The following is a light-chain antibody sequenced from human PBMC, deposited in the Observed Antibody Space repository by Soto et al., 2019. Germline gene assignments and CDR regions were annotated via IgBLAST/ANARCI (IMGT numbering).Light chain of an antibody. CDR1: QSVSSN. CDR3: QQYNKWPRT. J-gene: IGKJ1*01. CDR2: GAS. V-gene: IGKV3-15*01. Sequence: EIVRTKSPYTLSVSHWERATLSCMASQSVSSNLAWYQQKPGQAPRLLIYGASTRATGIPARFSGSGSGTEFTLTISSLQSEDFAVYYCQQYNKWPRTFGQGTKVDI.